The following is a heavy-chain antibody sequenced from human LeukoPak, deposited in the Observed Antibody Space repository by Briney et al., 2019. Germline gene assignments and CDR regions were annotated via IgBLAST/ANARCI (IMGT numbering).Heavy chain of an antibody. CDR2: INPSGTST. Sequence: ASVKVPCKASGYIYTTSFMHWVRQAPGQGLEWMGVINPSGTSTDYAQKFQGRVTMTRDTSTNTVYMELSSLRSEDTAVYYCASPHGASYYYFDYWGQGTLVTVSS. CDR3: ASPHGASYYYFDY. V-gene: IGHV1-46*01. CDR1: GYIYTTSF. J-gene: IGHJ4*02. D-gene: IGHD4/OR15-4a*01.